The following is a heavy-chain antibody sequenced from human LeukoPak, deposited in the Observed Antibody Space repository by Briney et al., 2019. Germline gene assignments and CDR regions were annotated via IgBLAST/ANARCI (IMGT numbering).Heavy chain of an antibody. Sequence: GASVKVSCKASGYTFTSYGISWVRQAPGQGLEWMGWISAYNGNTNYAQKFQGRVTITADKSTSTAYMELSSLRSEDTAVYYCASPGDRTGGFYYYYYMDVWGKGTTVTVSS. V-gene: IGHV1-18*01. CDR2: ISAYNGNT. CDR1: GYTFTSYG. D-gene: IGHD1-14*01. CDR3: ASPGDRTGGFYYYYYMDV. J-gene: IGHJ6*03.